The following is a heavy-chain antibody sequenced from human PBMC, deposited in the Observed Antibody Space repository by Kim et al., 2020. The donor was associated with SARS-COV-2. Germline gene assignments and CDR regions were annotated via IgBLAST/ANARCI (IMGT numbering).Heavy chain of an antibody. Sequence: KGRFTISRDNSKNSLYLQMNSLRTEDTALYYCAKDMLAGPPYYYYYGIDVWGQGTTVTVSS. D-gene: IGHD6-19*01. CDR3: AKDMLAGPPYYYYYGIDV. V-gene: IGHV3-43*01. J-gene: IGHJ6*02.